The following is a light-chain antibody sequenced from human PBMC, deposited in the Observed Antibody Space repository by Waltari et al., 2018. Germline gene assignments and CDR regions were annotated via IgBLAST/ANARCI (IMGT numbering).Light chain of an antibody. CDR3: AAWDDSLSGVI. Sequence: QSVLTQPPSASGTPGQRVTLSCSGSRSNIGPYYLYWYQLLPGTAPKPLINKNGQRPSGVPDRFSASKSGTSASLAISGLRSEDEADYYCAAWDDSLSGVIFGGGTKLTVL. CDR1: RSNIGPYY. J-gene: IGLJ2*01. CDR2: KNG. V-gene: IGLV1-47*01.